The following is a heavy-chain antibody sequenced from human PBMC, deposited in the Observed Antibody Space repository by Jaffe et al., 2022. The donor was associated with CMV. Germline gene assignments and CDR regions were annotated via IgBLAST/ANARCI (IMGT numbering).Heavy chain of an antibody. CDR1: GFSLSTSGMC. CDR2: IDWDDDK. J-gene: IGHJ4*02. CDR3: ARIHLSHWNEEGPIDY. V-gene: IGHV2-70*15. D-gene: IGHD1-1*01. Sequence: QVTLRESGPALVKPTQTLTLTCTFSGFSLSTSGMCVSWIRQPPGKALEWLARIDWDDDKYYSTSLKTRLTISKDTSKNQVVLTMTNMDPVDTATYYCARIHLSHWNEEGPIDYWGQGTLVTVSS.